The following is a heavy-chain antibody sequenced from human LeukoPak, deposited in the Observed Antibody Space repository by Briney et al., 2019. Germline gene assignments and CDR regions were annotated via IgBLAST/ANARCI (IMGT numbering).Heavy chain of an antibody. V-gene: IGHV3-30*04. CDR3: AREVRDILTGYYFDY. D-gene: IGHD3-9*01. CDR2: ISYDGSNK. J-gene: IGHJ4*02. Sequence: PGGSLRLSCAASGFTFSSYAMHWVRQAPGKGLEWVAVISYDGSNKYYADSVKGRFTISRDNSKNTLYLQMNNLRAEDTAVYYCAREVRDILTGYYFDYWGQGTLVTVSS. CDR1: GFTFSSYA.